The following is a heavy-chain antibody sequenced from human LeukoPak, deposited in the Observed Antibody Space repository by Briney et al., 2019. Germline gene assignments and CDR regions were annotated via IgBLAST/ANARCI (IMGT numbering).Heavy chain of an antibody. V-gene: IGHV1-69*13. CDR3: ARGHCSGGSCYPPYNWFDP. CDR1: GGTFSSYA. Sequence: ASVKVSCKASGGTFSSYAISWVRQAPGQGLEWMGGIIPIFGTANYAQKFQGRVTITADESTSTAYMELSGLRSEDTAVYYCARGHCSGGSCYPPYNWFDPWGQGTLVTVSS. D-gene: IGHD2-15*01. J-gene: IGHJ5*02. CDR2: IIPIFGTA.